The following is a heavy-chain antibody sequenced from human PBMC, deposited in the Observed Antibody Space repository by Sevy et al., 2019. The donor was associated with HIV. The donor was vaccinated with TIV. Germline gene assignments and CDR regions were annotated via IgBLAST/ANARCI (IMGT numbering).Heavy chain of an antibody. CDR3: ASGSYGSGYYAYVY. V-gene: IGHV1-69*13. J-gene: IGHJ4*02. CDR2: IIPIFGTA. D-gene: IGHD3-22*01. Sequence: ASVKVSCKASGGTFSSYAISWVRQAPGQGLEWIGGIIPIFGTANYAQKFQGRVTITADESTSTAYMELSSLRSEDTAVYYCASGSYGSGYYAYVYWGQGTLVTVSS. CDR1: GGTFSSYA.